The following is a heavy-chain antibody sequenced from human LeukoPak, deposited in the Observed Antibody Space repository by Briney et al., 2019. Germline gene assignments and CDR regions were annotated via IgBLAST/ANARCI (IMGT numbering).Heavy chain of an antibody. CDR2: ISYDGNNK. CDR1: GFTFINFA. Sequence: QPGGSLRLSCAVSGFTFINFAMHWVRQAPGKGPEWVAVISYDGNNKYYADSVKGRFTISRDNSKNTLYLQMNSLSAEDTAVYYCARDDHTGRPFDYWGQGALVTVSS. V-gene: IGHV3-30-3*01. J-gene: IGHJ4*02. CDR3: ARDDHTGRPFDY. D-gene: IGHD1-1*01.